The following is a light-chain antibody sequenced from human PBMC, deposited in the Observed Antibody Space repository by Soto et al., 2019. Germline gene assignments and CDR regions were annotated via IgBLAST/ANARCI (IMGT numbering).Light chain of an antibody. V-gene: IGLV1-44*01. Sequence: QSVLTQPPSASGTPGQRVTISCSGGSSNIGSNTVNWYQHLPGTAPKLLIYSDNQRPSGVPDRFSGSKSGTSASLAISGLQSEDEADYYCAAWDDSLNGYVVFGGGTKVTVL. J-gene: IGLJ2*01. CDR3: AAWDDSLNGYVV. CDR2: SDN. CDR1: SSNIGSNT.